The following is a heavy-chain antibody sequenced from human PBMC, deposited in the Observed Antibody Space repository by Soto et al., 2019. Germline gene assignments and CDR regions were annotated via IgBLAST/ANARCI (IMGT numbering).Heavy chain of an antibody. CDR3: ARVEWYYDFWSGYPLDGMDV. CDR2: INPNSGGT. D-gene: IGHD3-3*01. Sequence: GASVKVSCKASGYTFTGYYMHWVRQAPGQGLEWMGWINPNSGGTNYAQKFQGRVTMTRDTSISTAYMELSRLRSDDTAVYYCARVEWYYDFWSGYPLDGMDVWGQGTTVTAP. V-gene: IGHV1-2*02. J-gene: IGHJ6*02. CDR1: GYTFTGYY.